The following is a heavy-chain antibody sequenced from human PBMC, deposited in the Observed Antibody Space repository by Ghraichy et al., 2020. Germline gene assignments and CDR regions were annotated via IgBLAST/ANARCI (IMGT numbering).Heavy chain of an antibody. D-gene: IGHD6-19*01. J-gene: IGHJ6*02. CDR2: ISAYNGNT. CDR3: ARTSPGIAVAGLAQSTHYYDGMDF. Sequence: ASVKVSCKASGYTFTSYGISWVRQAPGQGLEWMGWISAYNGNTNYAQKLQGRVTMTTDTSTSTAYMELRSLRSDDTAVYYCARTSPGIAVAGLAQSTHYYDGMDFWGQGTTVTVAS. V-gene: IGHV1-18*01. CDR1: GYTFTSYG.